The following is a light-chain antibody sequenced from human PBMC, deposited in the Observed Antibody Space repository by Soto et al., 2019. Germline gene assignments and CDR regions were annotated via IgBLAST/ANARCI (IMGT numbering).Light chain of an antibody. V-gene: IGKV1-5*03. J-gene: IGKJ5*01. CDR2: KAS. CDR1: QSISSW. CDR3: RQYHSYPIT. Sequence: DIQMTQSPSTLSASVGDRVTITCRASQSISSWLACYQQRPGKAPKLLIYKASSLESGAPSRLSGSESGTEFTLTISSLQPDDLATYSFRQYHSYPITFGQGTRLEIK.